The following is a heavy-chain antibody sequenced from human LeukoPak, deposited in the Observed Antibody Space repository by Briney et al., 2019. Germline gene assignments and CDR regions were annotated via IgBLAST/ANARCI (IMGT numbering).Heavy chain of an antibody. J-gene: IGHJ5*02. CDR1: GVSMNNNY. Sequence: SETLSLTCAVSGVSMNNNYWAWIRQSPGGKLEWIGYMSFSGSATYNPSLNSRVSISVDSSKNQFSLDLTSLTAADTAVYYCARGDDLLTASYDWFNPWGQGTLVIVSS. CDR2: MSFSGSA. CDR3: ARGDDLLTASYDWFNP. D-gene: IGHD3-9*01. V-gene: IGHV4-4*09.